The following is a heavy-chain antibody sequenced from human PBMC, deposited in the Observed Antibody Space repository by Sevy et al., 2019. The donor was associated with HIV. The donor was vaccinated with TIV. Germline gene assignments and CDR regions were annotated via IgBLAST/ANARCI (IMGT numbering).Heavy chain of an antibody. V-gene: IGHV4-30-4*01. CDR1: GGSISSGDYY. D-gene: IGHD3-22*01. J-gene: IGHJ3*02. CDR2: IYYSGST. CDR3: ARDRRGDSSGDAHRAFDI. Sequence: SETLSLTCTVSGGSISSGDYYWSWIRQPPGKGLEWIGYIYYSGSTYYNPSLKSRVTISVDTSKNQFALKLSSGTAADTAVYYCARDRRGDSSGDAHRAFDIWGQGTMVTVSS.